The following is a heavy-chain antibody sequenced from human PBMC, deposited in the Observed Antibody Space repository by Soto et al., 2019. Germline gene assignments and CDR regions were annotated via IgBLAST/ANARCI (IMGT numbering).Heavy chain of an antibody. CDR3: AGGGTYYDFWSGYKKPKNWFDP. Sequence: LSLTCAVYGGSFSGYYWSWIRQPPGKGLEWIGEINHSGSTNYNPSLKSRVTISVDTSKNQFSLKLSSVTAADTAVYYCAGGGTYYDFWSGYKKPKNWFDPWGQGTLVTVSS. CDR2: INHSGST. J-gene: IGHJ5*02. CDR1: GGSFSGYY. V-gene: IGHV4-34*01. D-gene: IGHD3-3*01.